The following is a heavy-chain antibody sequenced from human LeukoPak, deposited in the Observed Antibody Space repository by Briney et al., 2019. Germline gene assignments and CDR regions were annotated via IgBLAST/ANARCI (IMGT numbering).Heavy chain of an antibody. V-gene: IGHV3-21*06. CDR1: GFTFSIYG. CDR2: ISSDSANI. D-gene: IGHD2-15*01. Sequence: GGCLRLSCAAPGFTFSIYGMNWVRQARGKGLEWVSSISSDSANIYHTDSVKGRFTTSRDNAKNSVYLQMNSLTAEDTAVYYCARDGSGSGDIWGPGTLVTVSS. CDR3: ARDGSGSGDI. J-gene: IGHJ4*02.